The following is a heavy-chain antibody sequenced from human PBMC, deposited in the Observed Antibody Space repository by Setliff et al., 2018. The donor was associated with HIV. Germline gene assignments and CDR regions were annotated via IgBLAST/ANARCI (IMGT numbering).Heavy chain of an antibody. CDR3: ARDQGHHFDSRGQVDFDL. CDR1: GVTISSHF. V-gene: IGHV4-4*07. CDR2: AYTGGST. D-gene: IGHD3-22*01. Sequence: PSETLSLTCSVSGVTISSHFWTWIRQPAGKGLEWIGRAYTGGSTNYNPSLKSRVSMSVDTSKNQFYLHLSSVTAADTAVYYCARDQGHHFDSRGQVDFDLWGRGTLVTVSS. J-gene: IGHJ2*01.